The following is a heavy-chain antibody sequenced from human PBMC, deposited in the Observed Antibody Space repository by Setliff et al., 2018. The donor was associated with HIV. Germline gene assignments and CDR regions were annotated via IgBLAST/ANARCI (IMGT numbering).Heavy chain of an antibody. Sequence: PSETLSLTCSVSGGSISSGSYHWSWIRQSAGKGLEWIGRIYTGGSTNYNPSLKSRFTISVDTSKNHFSLNLSSVTAADTAVYYCARDGRWSSGWFDPWGQGILVTVSS. D-gene: IGHD2-15*01. CDR1: GGSISSGSYH. CDR3: ARDGRWSSGWFDP. CDR2: IYTGGST. J-gene: IGHJ5*02. V-gene: IGHV4-61*02.